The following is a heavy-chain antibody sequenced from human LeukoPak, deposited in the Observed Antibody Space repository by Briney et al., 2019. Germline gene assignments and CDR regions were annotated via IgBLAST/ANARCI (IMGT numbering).Heavy chain of an antibody. V-gene: IGHV3-23*01. CDR2: ISGSGGST. CDR1: GFTFSSYA. Sequence: PGGSLRLSCAASGFTFSSYAMSWVRQAPGKGLEWVSAISGSGGSTYYADSVKGRFTISRDNSKSTLYLQMNSLRAEDTAVYYCAKMYSSGWDRLDYWGQGTLVTVSS. D-gene: IGHD6-19*01. J-gene: IGHJ4*02. CDR3: AKMYSSGWDRLDY.